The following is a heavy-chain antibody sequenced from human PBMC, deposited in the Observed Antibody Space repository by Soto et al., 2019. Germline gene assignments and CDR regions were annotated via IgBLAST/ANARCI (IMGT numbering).Heavy chain of an antibody. Sequence: EVQLVQSGGGLVQPGGSLRLSCAASGFTFSSYAMHWVRQAPGKGLEYVSAITGNGGSTYYANSVKGRFTISRDNSKNTLYLQMGSRRGEDMAAYYCAQYPHGHWGQGTLVTVSS. J-gene: IGHJ4*02. CDR3: AQYPHGH. CDR2: ITGNGGST. V-gene: IGHV3-64*01. CDR1: GFTFSSYA. D-gene: IGHD4-4*01.